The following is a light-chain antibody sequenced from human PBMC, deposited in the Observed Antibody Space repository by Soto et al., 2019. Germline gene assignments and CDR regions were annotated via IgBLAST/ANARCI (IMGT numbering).Light chain of an antibody. CDR1: QSVSSGY. CDR3: QQYGSSPWT. V-gene: IGKV3-20*01. CDR2: AAS. Sequence: EIVLTQSPGTLSLSPGERATLSCRASQSVSSGYIAWYQQKPGQAPRLFIYAASSRATGIPDRFSGSGSGTDFTLTISRLEPEDFAVYYCQQYGSSPWTFGQGTKVEIK. J-gene: IGKJ1*01.